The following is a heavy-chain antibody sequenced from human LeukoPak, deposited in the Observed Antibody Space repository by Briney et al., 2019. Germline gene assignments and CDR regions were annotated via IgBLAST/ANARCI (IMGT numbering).Heavy chain of an antibody. V-gene: IGHV4-39*01. CDR3: ARHVEIAVAGPIEY. D-gene: IGHD6-19*01. CDR2: IFFSGST. CDR1: GASISNSRAY. J-gene: IGHJ4*02. Sequence: SETLSLSCTVSGASISNSRAYWGWVRQPPGEGLEWIGSIFFSGSTYYNPSLKSRPAISVDSSKNQFSLKLSSVTAADTAFYYCARHVEIAVAGPIEYWGQGTLVPVSS.